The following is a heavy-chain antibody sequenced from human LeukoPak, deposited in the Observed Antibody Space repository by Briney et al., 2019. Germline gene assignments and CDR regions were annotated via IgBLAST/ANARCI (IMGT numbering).Heavy chain of an antibody. V-gene: IGHV3-21*01. CDR1: GFTFSSYS. CDR2: ISSSSSYI. J-gene: IGHJ6*02. D-gene: IGHD2-2*02. Sequence: GGSLRLSCAASGFTFSSYSMNWVRQAPGKGLEWVSSISSSSSYIYYADSVKGRFTISRDNAKNSLYLQMNSLRAEDTAVYYCARVVLYCSSTGCYSGMDVWGQGTTVTVSS. CDR3: ARVVLYCSSTGCYSGMDV.